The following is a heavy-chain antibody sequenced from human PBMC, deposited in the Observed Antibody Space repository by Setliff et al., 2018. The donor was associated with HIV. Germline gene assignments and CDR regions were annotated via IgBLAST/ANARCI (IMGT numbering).Heavy chain of an antibody. CDR1: GYTFTSFG. V-gene: IGHV1-18*01. D-gene: IGHD3-10*01. Sequence: GASVKVSCKASGYTFTSFGINWVRQAPGQGLEWMGWISANNGNTNYAQRLHDRVTMTTDTSTSTVYMELRSLRSDDTAVYYCARDKADFGEGMDVWGQGTTVTVSS. CDR2: ISANNGNT. CDR3: ARDKADFGEGMDV. J-gene: IGHJ6*02.